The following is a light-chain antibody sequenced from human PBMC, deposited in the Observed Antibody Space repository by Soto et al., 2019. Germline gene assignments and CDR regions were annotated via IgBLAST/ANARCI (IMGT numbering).Light chain of an antibody. V-gene: IGKV1-5*01. J-gene: IGKJ1*01. CDR3: QQYYTYST. CDR1: QSIYNW. Sequence: DTQMTQSPSTLSASVGDRVTITCRASQSIYNWLAWYQQKPGKAPNLLIYDASSLQSGVPSRFSGSGSGTEFTLTISNLQPDDFATYYCQQYYTYSTFGQGTKVDIK. CDR2: DAS.